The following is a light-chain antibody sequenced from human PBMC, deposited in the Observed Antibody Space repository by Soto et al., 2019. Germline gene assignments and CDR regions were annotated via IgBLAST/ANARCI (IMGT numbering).Light chain of an antibody. CDR3: QLSGSTGT. CDR2: GAD. CDR1: QSINSGY. V-gene: IGKV3-20*01. Sequence: EIVLTQSPGTLSLSPGERATLSCRASQSINSGYLAWYQQSPGRAPRLLIYGADSRATGAPDRFSGSGSGTDFTLTISRLEPEDFAVYYCQLSGSTGTFGQGTKLEIK. J-gene: IGKJ2*01.